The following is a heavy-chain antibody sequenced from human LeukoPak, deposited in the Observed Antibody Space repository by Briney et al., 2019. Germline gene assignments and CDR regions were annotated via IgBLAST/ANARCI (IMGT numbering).Heavy chain of an antibody. CDR1: GFTFSSYW. V-gene: IGHV3-7*03. CDR2: IKQDGSEK. CDR3: ARSRTYYDFWSVGYYYYGMDV. J-gene: IGHJ6*02. D-gene: IGHD3-3*01. Sequence: PGGSLRLSCAASGFTFSSYWMSWVRQAPGKGLEWVANIKQDGSEKYYVDSVKGRFTISRDNAKNSLYLQMNSLRAEDTAVYYCARSRTYYDFWSVGYYYYGMDVWGQGTTVTVSS.